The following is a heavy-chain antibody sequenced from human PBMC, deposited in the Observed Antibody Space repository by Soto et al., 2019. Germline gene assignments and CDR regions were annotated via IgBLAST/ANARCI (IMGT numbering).Heavy chain of an antibody. CDR1: GYTFTSYG. V-gene: IGHV1-18*01. Sequence: GASVKVSCKASGYTFTSYGISWVRQAPGQGLEWMGWISAYNGNTNYAQKLQGRVTMTTDTSTSTAYMELRSLRSDDTAVYYCARERGYSGYDRLQDYYYGMDVWGQGTTVTVSS. CDR2: ISAYNGNT. D-gene: IGHD5-12*01. CDR3: ARERGYSGYDRLQDYYYGMDV. J-gene: IGHJ6*02.